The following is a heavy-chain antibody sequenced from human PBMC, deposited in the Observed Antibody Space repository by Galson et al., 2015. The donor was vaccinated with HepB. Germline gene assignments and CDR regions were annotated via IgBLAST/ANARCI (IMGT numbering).Heavy chain of an antibody. Sequence: QSGAEVKKPGESLTISCKGSGYSFTSYWIGWVRQMPGKGLEWMGIIYPGDSDTRYSPSFQGQVTISADKSISTAYLQWGSLKASDTAMYYCARRYSSSWYVGWFDPWGQGTLVTVSS. CDR1: GYSFTSYW. J-gene: IGHJ5*02. CDR2: IYPGDSDT. CDR3: ARRYSSSWYVGWFDP. D-gene: IGHD6-13*01. V-gene: IGHV5-51*03.